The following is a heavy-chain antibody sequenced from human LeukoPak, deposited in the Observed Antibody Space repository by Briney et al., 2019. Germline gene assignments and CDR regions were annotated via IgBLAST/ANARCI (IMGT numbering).Heavy chain of an antibody. CDR2: ISSSSSYI. D-gene: IGHD3-22*01. V-gene: IGHV3-21*04. CDR3: ASHSNARYYYDSSGYLGY. CDR1: GFTFSPYS. Sequence: GSLRLSCAASGFTFSPYSMNWVRQAPGKGLEWVSSISSSSSYIYYADSVKGRFTISRDNSKNTLYLQMNSLRAEDTAVYYCASHSNARYYYDSSGYLGYWGQGTLVTVSS. J-gene: IGHJ4*02.